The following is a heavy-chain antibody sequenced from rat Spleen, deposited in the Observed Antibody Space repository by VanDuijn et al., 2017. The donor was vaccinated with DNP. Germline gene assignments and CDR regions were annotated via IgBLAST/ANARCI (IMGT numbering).Heavy chain of an antibody. J-gene: IGHJ1*01. V-gene: IGHV2-1*01. CDR1: GFSLTSNS. Sequence: QVQLKESGPGLVQPSQTLSLPCTVSGFSLTSNSVHWVRQPPGKGLEWVGAIWSGGSTDYNSALKSRLSISRDTSKSQVFLKMNSLQTEDTAIYFCTRVLYNGYQRHYWSFDFWGPGTMVTVSS. CDR3: TRVLYNGYQRHYWSFDF. D-gene: IGHD1-6*01. CDR2: IWSGGST.